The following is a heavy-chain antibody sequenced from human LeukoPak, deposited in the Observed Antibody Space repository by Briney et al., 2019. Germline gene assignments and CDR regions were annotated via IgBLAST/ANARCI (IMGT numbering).Heavy chain of an antibody. Sequence: SETLSLTCTVSGYSISSGYYWGWIRQPPGKGLEWIGNIFYSGSTYYSPSLKSRVTISLDTSRNQFSLKLTSVTAADTAVYYCAKSNGYGLVDIWGQGTMATVSS. V-gene: IGHV4-38-2*02. CDR1: GYSISSGYY. CDR2: IFYSGST. J-gene: IGHJ3*02. D-gene: IGHD3-10*01. CDR3: AKSNGYGLVDI.